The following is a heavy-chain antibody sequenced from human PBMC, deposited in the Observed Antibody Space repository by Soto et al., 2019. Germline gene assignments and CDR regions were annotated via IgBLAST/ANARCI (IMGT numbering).Heavy chain of an antibody. D-gene: IGHD3-10*01. CDR2: IWYDGSNK. J-gene: IGHJ6*02. Sequence: QVQLVESGGGVVQPGRSLRLSCAASGFTFSSYGMHWVRQAPGKGLEWVAVIWYDGSNKYYADSVKGRFTISRDNSENTLYLQMNSLRAEDTAVYYCARDYYYGSGSYYIDYYYYGMDVWGQGTTVTVSS. CDR3: ARDYYYGSGSYYIDYYYYGMDV. CDR1: GFTFSSYG. V-gene: IGHV3-33*01.